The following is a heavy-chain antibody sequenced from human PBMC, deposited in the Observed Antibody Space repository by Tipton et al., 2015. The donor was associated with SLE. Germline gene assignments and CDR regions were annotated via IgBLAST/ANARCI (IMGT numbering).Heavy chain of an antibody. CDR1: GGSISSSS. V-gene: IGHV3-30*03. J-gene: IGHJ4*02. Sequence: GLVKPSEALSLSCAVSGGSISSSSYYWGWIRQPPGKGLEWVAVISFDGSNTYYADSVKGRFTISRDNSKNTLYLQMKSLRAEDTAVYYCAAELERQCFDYWGQGTLVIVSS. CDR2: ISFDGSNT. CDR3: AAELERQCFDY. D-gene: IGHD1-1*01.